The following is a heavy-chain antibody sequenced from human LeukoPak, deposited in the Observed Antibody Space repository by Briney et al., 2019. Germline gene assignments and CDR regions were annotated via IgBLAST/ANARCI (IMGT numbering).Heavy chain of an antibody. D-gene: IGHD3-10*01. J-gene: IGHJ3*02. CDR2: ISWNSDNI. V-gene: IGHV3-9*03. Sequence: GRSLRLSCAASGFTFDDYAMYWVRQAPGKGLEWVSGISWNSDNIGYADSVKGRFTISRDNAKNSLYLQMNSLRAEDMALYYCAKDSSPNGDHAFDIWGQGTMVTVSS. CDR3: AKDSSPNGDHAFDI. CDR1: GFTFDDYA.